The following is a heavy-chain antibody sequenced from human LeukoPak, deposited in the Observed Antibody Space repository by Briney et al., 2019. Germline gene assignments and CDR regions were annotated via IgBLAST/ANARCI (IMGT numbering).Heavy chain of an antibody. CDR3: AKDLAGHFDY. CDR1: GFTFSSYG. D-gene: IGHD6-19*01. CDR2: ISYDGSNK. Sequence: GGSLRLSCAASGFTFSSYGMHWVRQAPGKGLEWEAVISYDGSNKYYADSVKGRFTISRDNSKNTLYLQMNSLRAEDTAVYYCAKDLAGHFDYWGQGTLVTVSS. J-gene: IGHJ4*02. V-gene: IGHV3-30*18.